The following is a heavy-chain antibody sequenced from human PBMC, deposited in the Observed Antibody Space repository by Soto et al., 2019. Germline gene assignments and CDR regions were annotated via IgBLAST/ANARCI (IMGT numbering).Heavy chain of an antibody. V-gene: IGHV3-23*01. Sequence: GGSLRLSCAASGFTFSSYAMSWVRQAPGKGLEWVSAISGSGGSTYYADSVKGRFTISGDNSKNTLYLQMNSLRAEDTAVYYCAKDIGKGGYYDSSGYNTFDYWGQGTLVTAPQ. J-gene: IGHJ4*02. D-gene: IGHD3-22*01. CDR3: AKDIGKGGYYDSSGYNTFDY. CDR1: GFTFSSYA. CDR2: ISGSGGST.